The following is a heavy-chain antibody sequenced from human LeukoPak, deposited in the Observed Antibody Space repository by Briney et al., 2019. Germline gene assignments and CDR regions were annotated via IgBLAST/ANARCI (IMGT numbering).Heavy chain of an antibody. V-gene: IGHV1-2*02. J-gene: IGHJ6*03. CDR1: GYPFTGYY. CDR3: ARSAHYDFWSGYDNYYYMDV. CDR2: INPNSGAT. D-gene: IGHD3-3*01. Sequence: ASVKVSCKASGYPFTGYYIHWVRQATGQGLEWMGWINPNSGATNYAQKFQGRVTMTRDTSISTAYVELSSLRSDDTAVYYCARSAHYDFWSGYDNYYYMDVWGKGTTVTVSS.